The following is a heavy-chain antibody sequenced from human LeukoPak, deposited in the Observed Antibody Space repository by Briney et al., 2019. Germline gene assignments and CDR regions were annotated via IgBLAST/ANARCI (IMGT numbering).Heavy chain of an antibody. CDR1: GFTFSSYA. J-gene: IGHJ4*02. CDR2: ASGSGGST. V-gene: IGHV3-23*01. CDR3: AKDLGSVVTPPSLDY. Sequence: AGGSLRLSCAAPGFTFSSYAMSWVRQAPGKGLEWVSSASGSGGSTYYADSVKGRFTISRDNSKNTLYLQMDSLRAEDTAVYYCAKDLGSVVTPPSLDYWGQGTLVTVSS. D-gene: IGHD4-23*01.